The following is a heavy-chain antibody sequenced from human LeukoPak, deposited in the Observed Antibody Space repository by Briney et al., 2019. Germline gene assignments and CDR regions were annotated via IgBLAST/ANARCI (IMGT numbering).Heavy chain of an antibody. D-gene: IGHD6-19*01. J-gene: IGHJ4*02. V-gene: IGHV3-30*04. Sequence: TGGSLRLSCAASGFTFSSYAMHWVRQAPGKGLEWVAVISYDGSNKYYADSVKGRFTISRDNSKNTLYLQMNSLRAEDTDVYYCARDHAFSGWSYIFDYWGQGTLVTVSS. CDR3: ARDHAFSGWSYIFDY. CDR2: ISYDGSNK. CDR1: GFTFSSYA.